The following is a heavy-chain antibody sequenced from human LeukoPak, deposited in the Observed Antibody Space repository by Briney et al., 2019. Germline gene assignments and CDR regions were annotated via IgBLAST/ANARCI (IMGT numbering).Heavy chain of an antibody. Sequence: SETLSLTCTVSGGSISSYYWSWIRQPPGKGLEWIGSIYHSGSTYYNPSLKSRVTISVDTSKNQFSLKLSSVTAADTAVYYCAREPGYSSGSVDWGQGTLVTVSS. CDR1: GGSISSYY. V-gene: IGHV4-38-2*02. D-gene: IGHD6-19*01. J-gene: IGHJ4*02. CDR2: IYHSGST. CDR3: AREPGYSSGSVD.